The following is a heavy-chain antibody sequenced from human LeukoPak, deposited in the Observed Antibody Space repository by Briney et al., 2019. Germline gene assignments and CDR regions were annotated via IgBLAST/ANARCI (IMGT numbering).Heavy chain of an antibody. CDR1: GFTFSSYA. J-gene: IGHJ4*02. Sequence: GGSLRLSCAASGFTFSSYAMSWVRQAPGKGLEWVSAISGSGGSTYYADSVKGRFTISRDNSRNTLYLQMNSLRAEDTAVYYCAKARGRADGKFDYWGQGTLVTVSS. CDR3: AKARGRADGKFDY. CDR2: ISGSGGST. V-gene: IGHV3-23*01. D-gene: IGHD1-14*01.